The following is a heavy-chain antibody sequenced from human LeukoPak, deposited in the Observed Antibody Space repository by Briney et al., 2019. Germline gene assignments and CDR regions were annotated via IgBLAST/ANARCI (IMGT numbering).Heavy chain of an antibody. V-gene: IGHV1-2*02. CDR3: AWESYCSGGSCYSIDY. D-gene: IGHD2-15*01. CDR2: INPNSGGT. J-gene: IGHJ4*02. CDR1: GYTFTGYY. Sequence: ASVKVSCKASGYTFTGYYMHWVRQAPGQRLEWMGWINPNSGGTNYAQKFQGRVTMTRDTSISTAYMELSRLRSDDTAVYYCAWESYCSGGSCYSIDYWGQGTLVTVSS.